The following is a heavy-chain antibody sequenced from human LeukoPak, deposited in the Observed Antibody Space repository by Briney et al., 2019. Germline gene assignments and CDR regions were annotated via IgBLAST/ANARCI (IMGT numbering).Heavy chain of an antibody. CDR1: GGSISSYY. Sequence: SETLSLTCTVSGGSISSYYWSWIRQPPGKGLEWIGYIYYSGSTNYNPSLKSRVTISVDTSKDQFSLKLSSVTAADTAVYYCAREAAAGPNWFDPWGQGTLVTVSS. D-gene: IGHD6-13*01. CDR3: AREAAAGPNWFDP. CDR2: IYYSGST. J-gene: IGHJ5*02. V-gene: IGHV4-59*01.